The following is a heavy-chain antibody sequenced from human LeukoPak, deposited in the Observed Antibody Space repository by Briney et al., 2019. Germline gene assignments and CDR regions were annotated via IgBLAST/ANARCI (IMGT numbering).Heavy chain of an antibody. J-gene: IGHJ6*02. CDR1: GYTFTSYD. V-gene: IGHV1-8*01. D-gene: IGHD2-2*01. Sequence: ASVKVSCKASGYTFTSYDINWVRQATGQGLEWMGWMNPNSGNTGYAQKFQGRVTMTRNTSISTAYMELSSLRSEDTAVYYCARGYCSSTSCYPNPRYYYYYGMDVWGQGTTVTVSS. CDR3: ARGYCSSTSCYPNPRYYYYYGMDV. CDR2: MNPNSGNT.